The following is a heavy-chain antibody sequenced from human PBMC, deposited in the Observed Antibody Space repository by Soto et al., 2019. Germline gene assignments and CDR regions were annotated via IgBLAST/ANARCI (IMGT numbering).Heavy chain of an antibody. CDR2: INPKSGGT. J-gene: IGHJ4*02. V-gene: IGHV1-2*02. Sequence: QVQLVQSGAEVKKPGASVNVSCKASGYTFTVYYMHWVRQAPGQGLEWMGWINPKSGGTMYPQKFQGGVTMTWDTSISTAYMALTRLRSDDTAVYYCARDLAKGFGRAGLDYWGQGTLVTFSS. D-gene: IGHD3-16*01. CDR1: GYTFTVYY. CDR3: ARDLAKGFGRAGLDY.